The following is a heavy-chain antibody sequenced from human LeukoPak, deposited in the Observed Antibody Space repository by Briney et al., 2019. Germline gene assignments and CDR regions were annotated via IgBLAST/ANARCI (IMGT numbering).Heavy chain of an antibody. CDR1: GYTFTSYG. Sequence: ASVKVSCKASGYTFTSYGFSWVRQAPGQGLEWMGWISAYNGNTNYAQKLQGRVTMTTDTSTSTAYMELRSLTSDDTAVYYCARTFWSGMNYYYHYYYMDVWGKGTTVTVSS. J-gene: IGHJ6*03. CDR3: ARTFWSGMNYYYHYYYMDV. CDR2: ISAYNGNT. V-gene: IGHV1-18*01. D-gene: IGHD3-3*01.